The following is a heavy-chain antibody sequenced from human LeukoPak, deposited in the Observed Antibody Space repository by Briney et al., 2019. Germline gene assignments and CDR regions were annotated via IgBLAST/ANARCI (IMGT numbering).Heavy chain of an antibody. CDR3: ARNPPERPIDY. Sequence: GGSLRLSCAVSGLTFSDAWMVWVRQAPRKGLEWVSVIGPGYDTHYADSVKGRFSISRDNSKSTLYLQMNSLRAEDTALYYCARNPPERPIDYWGQGTLVTVSS. D-gene: IGHD1-1*01. J-gene: IGHJ4*02. V-gene: IGHV3-53*01. CDR1: GLTFSDAW. CDR2: IGPGYDT.